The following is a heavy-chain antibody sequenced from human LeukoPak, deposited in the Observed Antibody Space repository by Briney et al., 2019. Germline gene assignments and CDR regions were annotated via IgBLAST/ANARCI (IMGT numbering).Heavy chain of an antibody. CDR1: GFTFTSSA. J-gene: IGHJ6*03. D-gene: IGHD3-22*01. V-gene: IGHV1-58*02. Sequence: GTSVKVSCKASGFTFTSSAMQWVRPARGQRLEWIGWIVVGSGNTNYAQKFQERVTITRDMSTSTAYMELSSLRSEDTAVYYCAASYYYDSSGRGGYYYYYMDVWGKGTTVTVSS. CDR3: AASYYYDSSGRGGYYYYYMDV. CDR2: IVVGSGNT.